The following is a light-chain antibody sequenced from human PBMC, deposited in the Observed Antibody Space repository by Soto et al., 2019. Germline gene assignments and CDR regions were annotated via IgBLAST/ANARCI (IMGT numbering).Light chain of an antibody. CDR2: DAS. CDR3: QQYDNYPLT. Sequence: DIQMTQSPSSLSASVGDRVTITCQASQDIRNRVNWYHQKPGKAPQLLIYDASNLETGVPSRFSGVGSWTDFTVTISSLQPEDTATYYCQQYDNYPLTFGGGTKVEIK. V-gene: IGKV1-33*01. J-gene: IGKJ4*01. CDR1: QDIRNR.